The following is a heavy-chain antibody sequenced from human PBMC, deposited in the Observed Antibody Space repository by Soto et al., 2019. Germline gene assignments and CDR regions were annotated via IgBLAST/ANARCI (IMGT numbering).Heavy chain of an antibody. Sequence: QVQLVESGGGVVQPGRSLRLSCAASGFTFSSYGMHWVRQAPGKGLEWVAVISYDGSNKYYADSVKGRFTISRDNSKNSQYMQMNRLRAEDTAVYYCAKGAYCSSTSCYPLDYWGQGTLVTVSS. J-gene: IGHJ4*02. D-gene: IGHD2-2*01. V-gene: IGHV3-30*18. CDR2: ISYDGSNK. CDR3: AKGAYCSSTSCYPLDY. CDR1: GFTFSSYG.